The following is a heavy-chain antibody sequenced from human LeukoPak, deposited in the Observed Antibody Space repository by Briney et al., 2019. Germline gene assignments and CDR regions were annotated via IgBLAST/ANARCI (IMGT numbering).Heavy chain of an antibody. CDR1: GGTFISYA. D-gene: IGHD3-3*01. Sequence: SVKVSCKASGGTFISYAISWVRQAPGQGLEWMGGIIPIFGTANYAQKFQGRVTITADESTSTAYMELSSLRSEDTAVYYCARDFLRFLEWLSKTYYYYYGMDVWGQGTTVTVSS. V-gene: IGHV1-69*13. J-gene: IGHJ6*02. CDR2: IIPIFGTA. CDR3: ARDFLRFLEWLSKTYYYYYGMDV.